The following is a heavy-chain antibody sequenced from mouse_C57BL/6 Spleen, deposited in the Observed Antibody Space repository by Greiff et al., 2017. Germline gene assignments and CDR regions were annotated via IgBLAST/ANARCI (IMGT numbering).Heavy chain of an antibody. V-gene: IGHV1-22*01. Sequence: EVKLMESGPELVKPGASVKMSCKASGYTFTDYNMHWVKQSHGKSLEWIGYINPNNGGTSYNQKFKGKATLTVNKSSSTAYMELRSLTSEDSAVYYCARPNYYYGSSSYFDYWGQGTTLTVSS. D-gene: IGHD1-1*01. J-gene: IGHJ2*01. CDR3: ARPNYYYGSSSYFDY. CDR1: GYTFTDYN. CDR2: INPNNGGT.